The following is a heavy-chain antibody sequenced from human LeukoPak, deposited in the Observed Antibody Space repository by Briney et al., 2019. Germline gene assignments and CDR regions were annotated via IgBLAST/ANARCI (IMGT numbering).Heavy chain of an antibody. CDR2: IRSKAFGGTP. CDR1: GFTFDDYA. Sequence: GGSLRLSCSASGFTFDDYAVSWLRQAPGKGLEWVGFIRSKAFGGTPEYAASVRGRFTISRDDSKSIAYLQMNSLKTEDTAVYYCTRNTVTVHFDYWSQGTQVTVSS. D-gene: IGHD4-17*01. V-gene: IGHV3-49*03. J-gene: IGHJ4*02. CDR3: TRNTVTVHFDY.